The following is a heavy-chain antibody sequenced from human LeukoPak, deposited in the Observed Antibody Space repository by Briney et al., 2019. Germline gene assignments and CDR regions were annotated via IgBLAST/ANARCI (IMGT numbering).Heavy chain of an antibody. Sequence: PGGSLRLSCAASGFTFSSYEMNWVRQAPGKGLEWVANIKQDGSEKYYVDSVKGRFTISRDNAKNSLYLQMNSLRAEDTAVYYCARGARMVRGVIIFEENWFDPWGQGTLVTVSS. D-gene: IGHD3-10*01. CDR3: ARGARMVRGVIIFEENWFDP. CDR2: IKQDGSEK. CDR1: GFTFSSYE. J-gene: IGHJ5*02. V-gene: IGHV3-7*03.